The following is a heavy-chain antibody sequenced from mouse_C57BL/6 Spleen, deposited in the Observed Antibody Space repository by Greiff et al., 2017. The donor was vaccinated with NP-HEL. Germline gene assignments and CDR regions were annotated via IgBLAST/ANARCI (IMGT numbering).Heavy chain of an antibody. CDR3: ARNDYPYYAMDY. D-gene: IGHD2-4*01. Sequence: EVQVVESGGGLVKPGGSLKLSCAASGFTFSDYGMHWVRQAPEKGLEWVAYISSGSSTIYYADTVKGRFTISRDNAKNTLFLQMTSLRSEDTAMYYCARNDYPYYAMDYWGQGTSVTVSS. J-gene: IGHJ4*01. CDR2: ISSGSSTI. CDR1: GFTFSDYG. V-gene: IGHV5-17*01.